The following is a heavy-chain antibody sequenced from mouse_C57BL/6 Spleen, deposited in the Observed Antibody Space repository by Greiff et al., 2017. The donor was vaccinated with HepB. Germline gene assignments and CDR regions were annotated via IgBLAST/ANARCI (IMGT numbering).Heavy chain of an antibody. Sequence: QVQLQQPGAELVRPGSSVKLSCKASGYTFTSYWMHWVKQRPLQGLEWIGNIDPSDSETHYNQKFKDKATLTVDKSSSTAYMQLSSLTSEDSAVYYCARGALYGSNYFDYWGQGTTLTVSS. CDR3: ARGALYGSNYFDY. V-gene: IGHV1-52*01. D-gene: IGHD1-1*01. CDR2: IDPSDSET. CDR1: GYTFTSYW. J-gene: IGHJ2*01.